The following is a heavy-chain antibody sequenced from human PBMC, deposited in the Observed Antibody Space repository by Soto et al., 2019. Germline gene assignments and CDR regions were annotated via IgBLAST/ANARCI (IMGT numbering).Heavy chain of an antibody. J-gene: IGHJ4*02. V-gene: IGHV4-34*01. CDR2: INHSGST. CDR3: AREKESSSWYVRVDYFDY. CDR1: GGSFSGYY. D-gene: IGHD6-13*01. Sequence: QVQLQQWGAGLLKPSETLSLTCAVYGGSFSGYYWSWIRQPPGKGLEWIGEINHSGSTNYNPSLKRRVTISVDTSKNHSSLKLSSVTAADTAVYYCAREKESSSWYVRVDYFDYWGQGTLVTVSS.